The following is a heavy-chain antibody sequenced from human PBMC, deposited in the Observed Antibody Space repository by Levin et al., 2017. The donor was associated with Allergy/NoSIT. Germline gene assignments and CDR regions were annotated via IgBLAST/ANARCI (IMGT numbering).Heavy chain of an antibody. J-gene: IGHJ4*02. V-gene: IGHV3-23*01. CDR2: ISGSGGNT. CDR3: ARPQTVDCGGGCYSRHFDY. CDR1: GFTFSSYA. Sequence: PGGSLRLSCAASGFTFSSYAMTWVRQAPGKGLEWVSGISGSGGNTYYADSVKGRCTISRDNSKNTLYLQINSLRAEDTALYYCARPQTVDCGGGCYSRHFDYWGQGTLVTVSS. D-gene: IGHD2-21*02.